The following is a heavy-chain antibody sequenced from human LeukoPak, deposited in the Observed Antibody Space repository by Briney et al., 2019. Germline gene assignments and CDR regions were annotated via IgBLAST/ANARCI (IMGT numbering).Heavy chain of an antibody. CDR1: GGSVNSYY. V-gene: IGHV4-59*02. D-gene: IGHD3-16*01. CDR3: ATQGGNFDY. J-gene: IGHJ4*02. Sequence: PSETLSLTCTVFGGSVNSYYWTWIRQPPGKVLEWIGYVHDNGKTNYNPSLSSRLTISIDTSKNQFSLNLNSVTAADTAVYYCATQGGNFDYWGQGTLVTVSS. CDR2: VHDNGKT.